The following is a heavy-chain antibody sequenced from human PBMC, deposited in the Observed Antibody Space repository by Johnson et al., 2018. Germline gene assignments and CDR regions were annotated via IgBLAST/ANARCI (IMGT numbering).Heavy chain of an antibody. Sequence: VQLVESGGDLVQPGGSLRLSCAGSGFTFSNYAMTWVRQAPGKGLEWVSAIRTSGITNYADSVKGRFTISGDNSKNTVFRQMSSLRADDTAVYYCAAFLPGSYMAYLQYWGQGTLVTVSS. V-gene: IGHV3-23*04. CDR3: AAFLPGSYMAYLQY. CDR2: IRTSGIT. D-gene: IGHD1-26*01. CDR1: GFTFSNYA. J-gene: IGHJ1*01.